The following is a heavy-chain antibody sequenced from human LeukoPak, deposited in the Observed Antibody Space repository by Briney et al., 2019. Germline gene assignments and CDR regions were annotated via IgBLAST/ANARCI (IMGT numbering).Heavy chain of an antibody. CDR2: INAGNGNT. D-gene: IGHD4-17*01. CDR1: GYTFTSYA. J-gene: IGHJ6*03. Sequence: ASVKVSCKASGYTFTSYAMHWVRQAPGQRLEWMGWINAGNGNTKYSQKFQGRVTITRDTSASTAYMELRSLRSEDTAVYYCARDNGTTVTTSTGGYYYYYMDVWGKGTTVTVSS. CDR3: ARDNGTTVTTSTGGYYYYYMDV. V-gene: IGHV1-3*01.